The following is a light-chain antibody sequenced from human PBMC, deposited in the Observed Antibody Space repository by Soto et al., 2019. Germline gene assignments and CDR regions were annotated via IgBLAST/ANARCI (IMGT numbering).Light chain of an antibody. CDR2: AAS. Sequence: DLQMTQSPSSLSASVGHRVTITCRASQSISSYLNWYQQRPGKAPKLLIYAASTLQSGVPSRFSGSGSGTDFTLTISNLQPEDFATYYCQQTYSTPLTFGGGTKVEIK. CDR1: QSISSY. CDR3: QQTYSTPLT. V-gene: IGKV1-39*01. J-gene: IGKJ4*01.